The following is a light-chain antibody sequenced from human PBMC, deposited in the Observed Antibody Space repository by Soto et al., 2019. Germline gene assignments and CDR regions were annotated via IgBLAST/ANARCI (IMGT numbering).Light chain of an antibody. J-gene: IGKJ5*01. Sequence: DIQMTQSPSSLYASVGDRVTITCRASQSISTYLNWYQQKPGKAPKLLISTTSSLQSGVPSRFSGSGSGTDFTLTISSLQPEDFATYYCQQSYSTPITFGQGTRLEIK. CDR2: TTS. CDR1: QSISTY. V-gene: IGKV1-39*01. CDR3: QQSYSTPIT.